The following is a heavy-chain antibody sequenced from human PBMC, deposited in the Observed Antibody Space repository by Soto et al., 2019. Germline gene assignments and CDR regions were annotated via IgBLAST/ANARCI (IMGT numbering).Heavy chain of an antibody. D-gene: IGHD6-19*01. CDR3: ARDAAVPGESDRFDY. J-gene: IGHJ4*02. V-gene: IGHV3-23*01. Sequence: GGSLRLSCAASGSTFSNIAMIWVRQAPGKGLEWVSSIGGSGGGITYADSMKGRFTISRDNSKNTLYLQINSLRAEDTAVYYCARDAAVPGESDRFDYWGQGTLVTVSS. CDR2: IGGSGGGI. CDR1: GSTFSNIA.